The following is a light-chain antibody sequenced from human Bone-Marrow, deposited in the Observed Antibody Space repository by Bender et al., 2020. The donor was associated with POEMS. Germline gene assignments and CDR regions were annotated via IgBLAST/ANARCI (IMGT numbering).Light chain of an antibody. CDR3: QSFDTSLSGWV. J-gene: IGLJ3*02. CDR2: ANI. V-gene: IGLV1-40*01. Sequence: QSALTQPPSASGSPGQRVTISCSGSNSNVGSGYVYWYQHLPGTAPRLLIYANINRPSGVPDRFSGSKSGTSVSLAITGLQAEDEADYYCQSFDTSLSGWVFGAGTKLTV. CDR1: NSNVGSGY.